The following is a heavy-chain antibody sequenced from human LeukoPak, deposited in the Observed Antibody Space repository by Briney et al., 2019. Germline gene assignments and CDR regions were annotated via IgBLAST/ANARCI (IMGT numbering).Heavy chain of an antibody. CDR3: ARSEDERPFDY. J-gene: IGHJ4*02. CDR1: GGSISSNNW. CDR2: IYHSGNT. V-gene: IGHV4-4*02. Sequence: SETLSLTCAVSGGSISSNNWWSWVRQPPGKGLEWIGEIYHSGNTNYNPSLKSRVTISVDKSKNQFSLNLSSVTAADTAVYYCARSEDERPFDYWGQGTLVTVSS.